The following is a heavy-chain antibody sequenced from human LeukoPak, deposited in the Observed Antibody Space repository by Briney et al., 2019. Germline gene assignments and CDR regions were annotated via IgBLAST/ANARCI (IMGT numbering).Heavy chain of an antibody. CDR2: IRTQASKT. J-gene: IGHJ4*02. Sequence: PGGSLRLSCAASGFTFSDYYMGWIRQAPGKGLEWVAFIRTQASKTYYEDSVKGRFTISRDNSKSTLYLQMNSLRVEDTALYYCAKDYRWGFDYWGQGSLVTVSS. V-gene: IGHV3-30*02. CDR1: GFTFSDYY. D-gene: IGHD7-27*01. CDR3: AKDYRWGFDY.